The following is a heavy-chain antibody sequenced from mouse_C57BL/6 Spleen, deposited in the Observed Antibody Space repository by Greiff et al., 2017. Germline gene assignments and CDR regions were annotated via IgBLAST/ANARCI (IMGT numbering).Heavy chain of an antibody. CDR2: IYPGSGST. Sequence: QVQLQQPGAELVKPGASVKMSCKASGYTFTSYWITWVKQRPGQGLEWIGDIYPGSGSTNYNEKFKSKATLTVDTSSSTAYMQLSSLTSEDSAVYYCAPNPHYYGSSFDYWGQGTTLTVSS. D-gene: IGHD1-1*01. V-gene: IGHV1-55*01. CDR3: APNPHYYGSSFDY. J-gene: IGHJ2*01. CDR1: GYTFTSYW.